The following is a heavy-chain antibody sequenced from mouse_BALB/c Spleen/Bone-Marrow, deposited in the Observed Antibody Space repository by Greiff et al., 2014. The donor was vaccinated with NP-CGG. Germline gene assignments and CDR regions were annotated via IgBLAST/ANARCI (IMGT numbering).Heavy chain of an antibody. CDR2: IDPANGDT. Sequence: EVQLQQSGAELVKPGASVKLSCTASGFNIKDSYMHWVKQRPEQGLEWIGRIDPANGDTKYDPKFQGKATMTADTSSNTAYLQLSSRTFEDADVEYCDAYCCDYSNGFAYWGQGTPLTVSA. CDR1: GFNIKDSY. V-gene: IGHV14-3*02. J-gene: IGHJ2*01. D-gene: IGHD2-5*01. CDR3: DAYCCDYSNGFAY.